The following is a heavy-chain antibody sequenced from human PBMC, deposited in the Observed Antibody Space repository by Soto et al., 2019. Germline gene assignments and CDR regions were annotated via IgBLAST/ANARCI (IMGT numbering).Heavy chain of an antibody. CDR2: ISSSSSYT. D-gene: IGHD6-6*01. CDR3: AREYSSSSPAFDI. Sequence: GSLRLSCAASVFTFSDYYMSWIRQAPGKGLEWVSYISSSSSYTNYADSVKGRFTISRDNAKNSLYLQMNSLRAEDTAVYYCAREYSSSSPAFDIWGQGTMVTVSS. V-gene: IGHV3-11*06. J-gene: IGHJ3*02. CDR1: VFTFSDYY.